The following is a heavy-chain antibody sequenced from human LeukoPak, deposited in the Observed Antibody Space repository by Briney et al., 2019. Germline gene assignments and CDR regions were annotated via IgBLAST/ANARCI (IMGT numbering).Heavy chain of an antibody. V-gene: IGHV1-69*01. J-gene: IGHJ4*02. D-gene: IGHD2-15*01. CDR1: GGTFSSYA. CDR3: ARDREGCCSGGSCYPRRRKWEFDY. CDR2: IIPIFGTA. Sequence: SVTVTCQASGGTFSSYAISWVRQAPGQGLAWMGGIIPIFGTANYAQKFQGRVTITADEYTRTAYMALSGLRSGEPAVNDCARDREGCCSGGSCYPRRRKWEFDYWGQGTLVTVSS.